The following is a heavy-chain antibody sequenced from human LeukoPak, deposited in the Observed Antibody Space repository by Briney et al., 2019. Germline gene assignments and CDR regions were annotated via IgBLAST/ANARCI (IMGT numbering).Heavy chain of an antibody. J-gene: IGHJ4*02. CDR3: AGGSGSYYAFDY. D-gene: IGHD3-10*01. Sequence: PSDTLSLTCAVYGGSFGGDYRGWIREPPRKGQEWIGEINHSGSTHYNPSLKSRVTISVDTSKNLFSLKLSSVTAADTAVYYCAGGSGSYYAFDYWGQGTLVTVSS. CDR2: INHSGST. V-gene: IGHV4-34*01. CDR1: GGSFGGDY.